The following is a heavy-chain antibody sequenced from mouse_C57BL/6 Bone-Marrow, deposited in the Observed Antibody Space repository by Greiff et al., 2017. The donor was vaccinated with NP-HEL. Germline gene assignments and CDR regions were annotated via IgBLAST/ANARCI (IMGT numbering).Heavy chain of an antibody. Sequence: QVQLQQSGPELVKPGASVKISCKASGYAFSSSWMNWVKQRPGKGLEWIGRIYPGDGDTNYNGKFKGKATLTADKSSSTAYMQLSSLTSEDSAVYFCARRITTVPRYYAMDYWGQGTSVTVSS. CDR3: ARRITTVPRYYAMDY. J-gene: IGHJ4*01. CDR1: GYAFSSSW. V-gene: IGHV1-82*01. D-gene: IGHD1-1*01. CDR2: IYPGDGDT.